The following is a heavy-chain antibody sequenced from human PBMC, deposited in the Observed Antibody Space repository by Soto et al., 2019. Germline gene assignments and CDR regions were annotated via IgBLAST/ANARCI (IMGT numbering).Heavy chain of an antibody. V-gene: IGHV3-15*01. J-gene: IGHJ4*02. Sequence: GGSLRLSCAASGFTFSNAWMSWVRQAPGKGLEWVGRIKSKTDGGTTDYAAPVKGRFTISRDDSKNTLYLQMNSLKTEDTAVYYCTTDRGATGLYYFDYWGQGTLVTVSS. CDR3: TTDRGATGLYYFDY. CDR1: GFTFSNAW. D-gene: IGHD1-26*01. CDR2: IKSKTDGGTT.